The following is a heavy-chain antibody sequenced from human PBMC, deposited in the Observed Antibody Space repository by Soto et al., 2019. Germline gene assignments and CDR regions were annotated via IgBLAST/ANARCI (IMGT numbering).Heavy chain of an antibody. CDR3: ARQRDYYGSGVTHWVDP. CDR2: IYYSGST. V-gene: IGHV4-59*08. CDR1: GGSISSYY. Sequence: SETLSLTCTVSGGSISSYYWSWIRQPPGKGLEWIGYIYYSGSTNYNPSLKSRVTISVDTSKKQFSLRLTAVTAADTAVYYCARQRDYYGSGVTHWVDPWGQGTLVTVSS. D-gene: IGHD3-10*01. J-gene: IGHJ5*02.